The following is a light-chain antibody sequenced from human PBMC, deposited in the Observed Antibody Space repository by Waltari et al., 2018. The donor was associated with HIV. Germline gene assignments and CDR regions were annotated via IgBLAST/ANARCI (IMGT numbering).Light chain of an antibody. J-gene: IGKJ4*01. CDR3: QQSYSSPQVT. CDR1: QTISTF. CDR2: AAS. Sequence: DIQMTQSPSSLSASVGDRVTITCRSSQTISTFLNWYQHRPGKAPKLRIYAASSLHSGVPSRFSGSGSGTDFTLTISSLQPEDFATYYCQQSYSSPQVTFGGGTKVEIK. V-gene: IGKV1-39*01.